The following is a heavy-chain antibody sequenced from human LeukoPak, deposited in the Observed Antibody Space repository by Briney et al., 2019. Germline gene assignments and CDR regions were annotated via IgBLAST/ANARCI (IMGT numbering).Heavy chain of an antibody. V-gene: IGHV3-30*14. CDR1: GFTFSRHS. Sequence: GTSLRLSCVASGFTFSRHSMHWVRQAPGKGLEWVALILYDGSKEYYADSVEGRFTISRDNSKNTLYLQMNSLRAEDAAVYYCARIRTYGMDAWGQGTTVTVSS. CDR3: ARIRTYGMDA. CDR2: ILYDGSKE. J-gene: IGHJ6*02.